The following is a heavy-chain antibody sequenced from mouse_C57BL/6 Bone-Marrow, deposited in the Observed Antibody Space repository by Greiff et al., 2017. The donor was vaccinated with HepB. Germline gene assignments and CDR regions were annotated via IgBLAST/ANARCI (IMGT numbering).Heavy chain of an antibody. CDR2: IYPRSGNT. CDR3: AREDYYYGSPAYAMDY. CDR1: GYTFTSYG. D-gene: IGHD1-1*01. J-gene: IGHJ4*01. V-gene: IGHV1-81*01. Sequence: QVQLQQSGAELARPGASVKLSCKASGYTFTSYGISWVKQRTGQGLEWIGEIYPRSGNTYYNEKFKGKATLTADKSSSTAYMELRSLTSEDSAVYFCAREDYYYGSPAYAMDYWGQGTSVTVSS.